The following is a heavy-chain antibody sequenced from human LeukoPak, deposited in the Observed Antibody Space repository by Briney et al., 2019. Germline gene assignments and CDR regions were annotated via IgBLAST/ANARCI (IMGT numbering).Heavy chain of an antibody. CDR1: GYTFTSYG. V-gene: IGHV1-18*01. D-gene: IGHD1-26*01. Sequence: ASVKVSCKASGYTFTSYGISWVRQAPGQGLEWMGWISAYNGNTNYAQKLQGRVTMTTDTSTSTAYMELRSLRSDDTAVYYCARCKGIPFSGSYDYWGQGTLVTVSS. CDR2: ISAYNGNT. CDR3: ARCKGIPFSGSYDY. J-gene: IGHJ4*02.